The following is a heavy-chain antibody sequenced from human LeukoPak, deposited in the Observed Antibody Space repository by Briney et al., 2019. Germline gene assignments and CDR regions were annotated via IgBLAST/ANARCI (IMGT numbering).Heavy chain of an antibody. CDR3: AAHTTRGGY. D-gene: IGHD1-1*01. Sequence: GGSLRLSCAASGFPLTTYWMSWVRQAPGKGLEWVANIKQDGSEKYYVDSVKGRFTISRDNAKNSLYLQMNSLRAEDTAVYYCAAHTTRGGYWGQGTLVTVSS. CDR2: IKQDGSEK. J-gene: IGHJ4*02. V-gene: IGHV3-7*02. CDR1: GFPLTTYW.